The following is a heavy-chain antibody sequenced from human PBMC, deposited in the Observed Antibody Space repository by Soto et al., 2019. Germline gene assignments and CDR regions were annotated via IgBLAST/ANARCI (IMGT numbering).Heavy chain of an antibody. CDR3: VRVYYYDSSGYFRPADAFDI. D-gene: IGHD3-22*01. CDR1: GGSISSSSYY. V-gene: IGHV4-39*02. Sequence: PSETLSLTCTVSGGSISSSSYYWGWIRQPPGKGLEWIGSIYYTGSTYYSPSLKGRVTISVDSSKNQFSLKLSSVTAADTAVYHWVRVYYYDSSGYFRPADAFDIWGQGTRVTVSS. CDR2: IYYTGST. J-gene: IGHJ3*02.